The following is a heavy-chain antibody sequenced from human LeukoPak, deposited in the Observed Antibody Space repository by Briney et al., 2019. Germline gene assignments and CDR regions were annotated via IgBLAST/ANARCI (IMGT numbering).Heavy chain of an antibody. Sequence: GSLRLSCAASGFTFSSYSMNWVRQAPGKGLEWVSYGSSSSSTIYYADSVKGRFTISRDNAKNSRYLQMNSLRAEDTAVYYCARGRRGGTIFGVHNYYYYGMDVWGQGTTVTVSS. J-gene: IGHJ6*02. CDR3: ARGRRGGTIFGVHNYYYYGMDV. D-gene: IGHD3-3*01. CDR2: GSSSSSTI. CDR1: GFTFSSYS. V-gene: IGHV3-48*01.